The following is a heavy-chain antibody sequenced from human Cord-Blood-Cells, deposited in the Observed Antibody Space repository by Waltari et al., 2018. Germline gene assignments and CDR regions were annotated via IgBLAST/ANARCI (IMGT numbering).Heavy chain of an antibody. CDR3: ARTPGYSSSWYFDY. CDR1: GGSISSYY. D-gene: IGHD6-13*01. J-gene: IGHJ4*02. Sequence: QVQLQESGPGLVKPSETLSLTCTVSGGSISSYYWSWIRQPPGKGLEWIGYIYYSGSTNYNPALKSRVTISVDTSKNQFSLKLSSVTAADTAVYYCARTPGYSSSWYFDYWGQGTLVTVSS. V-gene: IGHV4-59*01. CDR2: IYYSGST.